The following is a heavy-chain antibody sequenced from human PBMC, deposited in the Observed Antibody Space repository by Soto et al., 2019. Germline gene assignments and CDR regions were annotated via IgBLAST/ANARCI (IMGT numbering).Heavy chain of an antibody. CDR1: GGSISSYY. D-gene: IGHD7-27*01. V-gene: IGHV4-59*08. Sequence: QVQLQESGPGLVKPSETLSLTCTVSGGSISSYYWSWIRQPPGKGLEWIGYIYYTGSTNYNPSLKSRITISVDTSKNHVSLKLSSVTAADTAVYHCARQWGFYFDFWGQGTLVTVSS. CDR3: ARQWGFYFDF. CDR2: IYYTGST. J-gene: IGHJ4*02.